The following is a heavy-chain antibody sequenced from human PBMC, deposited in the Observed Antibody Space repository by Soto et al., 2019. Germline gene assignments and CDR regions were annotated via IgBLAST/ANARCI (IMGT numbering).Heavy chain of an antibody. V-gene: IGHV1-2*02. D-gene: IGHD2-2*01. CDR3: ARGEYCSSTSCYHEYLHWFDP. CDR2: INPNSGGT. Sequence: ASVKVSCKASGYTFTGYYMHWVRQAPGQGLEWMGWINPNSGGTNYAQKFQGRVTMTRDTSISTAYMELSRLRSDDTAVYYCARGEYCSSTSCYHEYLHWFDPWGPGTLVTVSS. J-gene: IGHJ5*02. CDR1: GYTFTGYY.